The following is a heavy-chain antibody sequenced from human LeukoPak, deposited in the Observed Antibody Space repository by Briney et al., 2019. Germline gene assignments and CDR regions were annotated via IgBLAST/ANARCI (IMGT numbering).Heavy chain of an antibody. J-gene: IGHJ4*02. CDR1: GFSFTSYW. D-gene: IGHD6-13*01. CDR2: FYPGDSDT. CDR3: AKTAASTGRYYFDY. V-gene: IGHV5-51*01. Sequence: GESLKISCKGSGFSFTSYWIGWVRQMPGKGLGWMGIFYPGDSDTRYSPSFQGQVTFSADKSISTAYLQWSSLKASDTAMYYCAKTAASTGRYYFDYWGQGTLVTVPS.